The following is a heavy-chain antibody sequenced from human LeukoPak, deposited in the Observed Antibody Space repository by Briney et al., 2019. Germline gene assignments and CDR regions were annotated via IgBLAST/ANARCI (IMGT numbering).Heavy chain of an antibody. CDR1: GFTFSSYW. Sequence: GGSLRLSCAASGFTFSSYWMSWVRQAPGKGLEWVANIKQDGSEKYHVDSVKGRFTISRDNAKNSLYLQMNSLRAEDTAVYYCARDPDIAAAGSAFDIWGQGTMVTVSS. CDR2: IKQDGSEK. J-gene: IGHJ3*02. CDR3: ARDPDIAAAGSAFDI. V-gene: IGHV3-7*03. D-gene: IGHD6-13*01.